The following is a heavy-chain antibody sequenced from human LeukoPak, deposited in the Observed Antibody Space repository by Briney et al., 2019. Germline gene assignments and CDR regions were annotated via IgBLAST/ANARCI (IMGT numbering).Heavy chain of an antibody. D-gene: IGHD3-9*01. V-gene: IGHV3-23*01. Sequence: GGSLRLSCVASGFTFSNYAMSWVRQAPGKRLEWVSAVTGRGGSTYYPDSVKGRFTISRDNSRNTLFLQMNCLRAEDTAIYYYAKWGDFDILTGYYVSDFWGQGTLVTVSS. CDR3: AKWGDFDILTGYYVSDF. J-gene: IGHJ4*02. CDR2: VTGRGGST. CDR1: GFTFSNYA.